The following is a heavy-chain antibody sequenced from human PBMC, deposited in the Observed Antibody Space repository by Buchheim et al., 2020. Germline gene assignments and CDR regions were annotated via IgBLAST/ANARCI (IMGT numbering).Heavy chain of an antibody. J-gene: IGHJ4*02. CDR2: IRSKGYGGTP. V-gene: IGHV3-49*05. CDR1: GFNFGDYA. Sequence: EVQLVESGGGLVKPGRSLRLSCRNSGFNFGDYAVSWFRQAPGKGLEWVGFIRSKGYGGTPDYVASVKGRFTISRDDSKIIAYLRMNSLKSEDTAVYYCARWNVTCQCLDWWGQGTL. CDR3: ARWNVTCQCLDW. D-gene: IGHD1-1*01.